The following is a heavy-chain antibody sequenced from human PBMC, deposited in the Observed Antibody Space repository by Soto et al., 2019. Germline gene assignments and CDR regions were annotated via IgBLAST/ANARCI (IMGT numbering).Heavy chain of an antibody. J-gene: IGHJ6*02. Sequence: GGSLRLSCAASGFSFSSYAMSWVRQAPGKGLEWVSAISSGGGTYYADSVKGRFTISRDNSKNTLYLQVNSLRAEDTAVYYCTRDSYGVDVWGQGTTVTVSS. CDR2: ISSGGGT. CDR1: GFSFSSYA. V-gene: IGHV3-23*01. CDR3: TRDSYGVDV.